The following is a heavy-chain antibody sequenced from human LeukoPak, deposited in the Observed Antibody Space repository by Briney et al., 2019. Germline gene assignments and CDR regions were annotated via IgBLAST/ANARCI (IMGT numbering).Heavy chain of an antibody. V-gene: IGHV4-59*08. J-gene: IGHJ4*02. D-gene: IGHD6-19*01. CDR2: IYYSGST. CDR3: ASNKGQWLFSD. CDR1: GGSISSDY. Sequence: SETLSLTCTVSGGSISSDYWNWIRQPPGKGLEWIGNIYYSGSTNYNPSLKSRVTISMDTSKNQFSLRLSSVTAADTAVYFCASNKGQWLFSDWGQGTLVTVSS.